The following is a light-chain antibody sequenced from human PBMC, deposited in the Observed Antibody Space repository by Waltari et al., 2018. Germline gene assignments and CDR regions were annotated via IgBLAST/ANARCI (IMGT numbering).Light chain of an antibody. Sequence: QSVLTQPPSMSGTPGQRVTISCSGSRSNHDRHTLNWYQQLPGTAPKVLIYRNNQRPSGVPDRFSGSKSGTSASLAISGLQSEDEADYHCAAWDDSLGGPVFGGGTTLTVL. V-gene: IGLV1-44*01. J-gene: IGLJ2*01. CDR2: RNN. CDR3: AAWDDSLGGPV. CDR1: RSNHDRHT.